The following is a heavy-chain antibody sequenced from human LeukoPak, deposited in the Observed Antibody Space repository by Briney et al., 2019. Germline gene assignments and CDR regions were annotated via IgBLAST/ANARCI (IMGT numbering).Heavy chain of an antibody. CDR2: ISWNSGSI. CDR3: AKGTSYYDILTGYCFDY. Sequence: GGSLRLSCAASGFTFDDYAMHGGRHAPGKGLEWVSGISWNSGSIGYADSVKSRFTISRDNAKNSLDLQMNSLRAEDTALYYCAKGTSYYDILTGYCFDYWGQGTLVTVSS. CDR1: GFTFDDYA. D-gene: IGHD3-9*01. V-gene: IGHV3-9*01. J-gene: IGHJ4*02.